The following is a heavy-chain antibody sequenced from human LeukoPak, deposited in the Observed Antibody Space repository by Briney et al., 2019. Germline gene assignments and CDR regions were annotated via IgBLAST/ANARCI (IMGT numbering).Heavy chain of an antibody. CDR1: GFTVSSNY. CDR2: ISSSSDTI. Sequence: GGSLRLSCVVSGFTVSSNYMSWVRQAPGKGLEWVSYISSSSDTIYYADSVKGRFTISRDNAKNSLYLQMNSLRDEDTAVYYCARAMVRGIIPWGQGSLVTVSS. J-gene: IGHJ5*02. V-gene: IGHV3-48*02. D-gene: IGHD3-10*01. CDR3: ARAMVRGIIP.